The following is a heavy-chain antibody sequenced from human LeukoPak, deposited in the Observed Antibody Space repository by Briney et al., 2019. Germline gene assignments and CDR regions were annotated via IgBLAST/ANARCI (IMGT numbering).Heavy chain of an antibody. V-gene: IGHV4-30-4*01. D-gene: IGHD3-22*01. J-gene: IGHJ6*02. CDR1: GGSISSGDYY. CDR2: IYYSGSN. Sequence: PSETLSLTCTVSGGSISSGDYYWSWIRQPPGKGLEWIGYIYYSGSNYYNPSLKSRVTIPVDTSKNQFSLKLSSVTAADTAVYYCARSLRVVIRNGYYYYGMDVWGQGTTVTVSS. CDR3: ARSLRVVIRNGYYYYGMDV.